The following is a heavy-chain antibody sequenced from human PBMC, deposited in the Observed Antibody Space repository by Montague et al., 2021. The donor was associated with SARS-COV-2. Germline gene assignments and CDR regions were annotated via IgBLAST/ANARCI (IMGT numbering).Heavy chain of an antibody. CDR3: ARWDPQTLTLIGLRGKSASDY. J-gene: IGHJ4*02. CDR1: GGSFSGYY. Sequence: SETLSLTCAVYGGSFSGYYWTWIRQSPGKGLEWIAEINHSGTTNYNFNPSPRSRVTISVDTSKIQFSLKSSSVTAADTGVYYCARWDPQTLTLIGLRGKSASDYWGQGTLVTVSS. CDR2: INHSGTT. V-gene: IGHV4-34*01. D-gene: IGHD4-23*01.